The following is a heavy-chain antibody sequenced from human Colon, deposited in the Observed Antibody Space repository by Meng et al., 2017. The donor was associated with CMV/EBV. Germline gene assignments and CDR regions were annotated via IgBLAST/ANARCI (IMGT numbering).Heavy chain of an antibody. J-gene: IGHJ6*02. CDR1: GFSFDDYA. D-gene: IGHD5-12*01. Sequence: GGPLRLSCVASGFSFDDYAMHWVRQVPGKGLEWVSNVNWGGDKIGYADSVKGRFTISRDNAKNSLYLQMDSLRAADTAVYYCAKDRTVGGYTFGLDVWGQGTTVTVSS. CDR3: AKDRTVGGYTFGLDV. V-gene: IGHV3-9*01. CDR2: VNWGGDKI.